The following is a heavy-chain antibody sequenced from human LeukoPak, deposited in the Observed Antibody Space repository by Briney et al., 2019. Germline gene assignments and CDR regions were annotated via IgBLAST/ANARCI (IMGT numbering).Heavy chain of an antibody. V-gene: IGHV3-23*01. CDR3: ATNSIFGVVSDY. Sequence: GGSLRLSCEASGFTFSGYSMNWVRQAPGKGLEWVSAISGSGGSTYYADSVKGRFTISRDNSKNTLYLQMNSLRAEDTAVYYCATNSIFGVVSDYWGQGTLVTVSS. D-gene: IGHD3-3*01. CDR2: ISGSGGST. J-gene: IGHJ4*02. CDR1: GFTFSGYS.